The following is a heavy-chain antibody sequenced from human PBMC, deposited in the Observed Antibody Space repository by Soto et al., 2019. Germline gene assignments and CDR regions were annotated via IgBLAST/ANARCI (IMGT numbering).Heavy chain of an antibody. Sequence: SETLSLTCTVSGGPISSYYWSWIRQPPGKGLEWIGYIYYSGSTNYNPSLKSRVTISVDTSKNQFSLKLSSVTAADTAVYYCARAVSRDSSGYFGNWFDPWGQGTLVTVSS. J-gene: IGHJ5*02. CDR3: ARAVSRDSSGYFGNWFDP. D-gene: IGHD3-22*01. V-gene: IGHV4-59*01. CDR2: IYYSGST. CDR1: GGPISSYY.